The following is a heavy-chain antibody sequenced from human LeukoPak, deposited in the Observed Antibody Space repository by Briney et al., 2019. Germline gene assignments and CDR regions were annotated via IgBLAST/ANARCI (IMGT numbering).Heavy chain of an antibody. V-gene: IGHV3-23*01. J-gene: IGHJ4*02. CDR3: ARTSALPFDY. D-gene: IGHD6-6*01. CDR1: GFTFRSYA. CDR2: ISGSGTTT. Sequence: GGSLRLSCAASGFTFRSYAMGWVRQAPGKGLEWVSGISGSGTTTYYADSVKGRFTISRDNSKNTLYLQMNSLRAEDTAVHYCARTSALPFDYWGQGTMITVSS.